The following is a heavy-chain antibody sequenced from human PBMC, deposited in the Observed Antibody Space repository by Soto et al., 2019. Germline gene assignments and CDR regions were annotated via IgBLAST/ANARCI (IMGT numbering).Heavy chain of an antibody. D-gene: IGHD6-13*01. CDR2: IWYDGSNK. CDR1: ELTFVSYG. Sequence: PGRSLRLSCAASELTFVSYGMHWVRQNQGKGLEWVAVIWYDGSNKYYADSVKGRFTISRDNSKNTLYLQMNSLRAEDTAVYYCARGWYVGPEFSSSWYPDAFDIWGQGTMVTVSS. CDR3: ARGWYVGPEFSSSWYPDAFDI. V-gene: IGHV3-33*01. J-gene: IGHJ3*02.